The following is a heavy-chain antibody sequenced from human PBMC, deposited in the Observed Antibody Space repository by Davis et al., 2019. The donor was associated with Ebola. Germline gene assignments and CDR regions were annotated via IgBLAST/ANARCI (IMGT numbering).Heavy chain of an antibody. D-gene: IGHD2-2*01. CDR2: IYYSGST. V-gene: IGHV4-39*02. Sequence: SETLSLTCTVSGGSVSNYYWGWIRQPPGKGLEWIGSIYYSGSTYYNPSLKSRVTISVDTSKNQFSLKLSSVTAADTAVYYCAREREVPAARMDVWGQGTTVTVSS. CDR3: AREREVPAARMDV. CDR1: GGSVSNYY. J-gene: IGHJ6*02.